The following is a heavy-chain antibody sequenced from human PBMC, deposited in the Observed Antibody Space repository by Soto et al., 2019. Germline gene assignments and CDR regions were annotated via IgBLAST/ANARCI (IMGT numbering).Heavy chain of an antibody. D-gene: IGHD1-7*01. CDR3: ARDLRSNWNSPGWFDP. V-gene: IGHV3-21*01. CDR1: GFTFSSYS. CDR2: ISSSSSYI. Sequence: LRLSCAASGFTFSSYSMNWVRQAPGKGLEWVSSISSSSSYIYYADSVKGRFTISRDNAKNSLYLQMNSLRAEDTTVYYCARDLRSNWNSPGWFDPWGQGTLVTVS. J-gene: IGHJ5*02.